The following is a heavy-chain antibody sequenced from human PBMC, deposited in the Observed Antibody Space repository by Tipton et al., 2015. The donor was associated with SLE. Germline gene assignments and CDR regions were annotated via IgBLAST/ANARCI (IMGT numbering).Heavy chain of an antibody. CDR3: ARGAIFGVVNTEYFQN. J-gene: IGHJ1*01. CDR2: IIPIFGTA. CDR1: GGTFSSYG. Sequence: QSGAEVKKPGSSVKVSCKASGGTFSSYGIRWVRQAPGQGLEWMGRIIPIFGTANYAQKFQGRVTITADKSTSTACMALSSLRSEDTAVYYCARGAIFGVVNTEYFQNWGQGTLVTVSS. D-gene: IGHD3-3*01. V-gene: IGHV1-69*06.